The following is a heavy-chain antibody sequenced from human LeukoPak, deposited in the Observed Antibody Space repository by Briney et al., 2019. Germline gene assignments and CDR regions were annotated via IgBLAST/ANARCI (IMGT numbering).Heavy chain of an antibody. Sequence: SETLSLTCAVSGYSISSGYYWGWIRRPPGKGLEWIGSIYHSGSTYYNPSLKSRVTISVDTSKNQFSLKLSSVTAADTAVYYCARRYGSGSYLHWGQGTLVTVSS. V-gene: IGHV4-38-2*01. CDR1: GYSISSGYY. CDR3: ARRYGSGSYLH. J-gene: IGHJ4*02. D-gene: IGHD3-10*01. CDR2: IYHSGST.